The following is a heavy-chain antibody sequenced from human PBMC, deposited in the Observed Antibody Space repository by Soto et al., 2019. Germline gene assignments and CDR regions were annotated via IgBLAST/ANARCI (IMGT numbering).Heavy chain of an antibody. D-gene: IGHD2-15*01. CDR3: ARERYVVAATRSYYYYMDV. J-gene: IGHJ6*03. CDR2: IYYSGST. V-gene: IGHV4-59*01. CDR1: GGSISSYY. Sequence: SETLSLTCTVSGGSISSYYWSWIRQPPGKGLEWIGYIYYSGSTNYNPSLKSRVTISVDTSKNQFSLKLSSVTAADTAVYYCARERYVVAATRSYYYYMDVWGKGTTVTVSS.